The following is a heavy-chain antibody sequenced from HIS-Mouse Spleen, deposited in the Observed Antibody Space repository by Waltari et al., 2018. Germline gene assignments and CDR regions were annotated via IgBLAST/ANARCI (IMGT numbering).Heavy chain of an antibody. CDR1: GGPISSGSHY. CDR3: AREIPYSSSWYDWYFDL. J-gene: IGHJ2*01. CDR2: SYYSGGT. V-gene: IGHV4-39*07. D-gene: IGHD6-13*01. Sequence: QLQLQESGPGLLKPPETLSLTCTVSGGPISSGSHYCGWIRTPPGTGLEWIGSSYYSGGTDYNPSLERRVTISVDTSKNQFSLKLSSVTAADTAVYYCAREIPYSSSWYDWYFDLWGRGTLVTVSS.